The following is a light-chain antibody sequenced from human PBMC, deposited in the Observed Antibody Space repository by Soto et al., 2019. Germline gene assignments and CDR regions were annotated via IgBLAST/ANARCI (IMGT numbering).Light chain of an antibody. Sequence: FVVTQSPDTLSLSPGDTATLSCRASQSVSSSVAWYQHKPCQSPRLVVYSGYKRSPGIPARFSGSGSGTDFTLTISSLESDDFAIYYCQQRYSWHRVFGPGTKVEVK. J-gene: IGKJ1*01. CDR1: QSVSSS. CDR2: SGY. CDR3: QQRYSWHRV. V-gene: IGKV3D-11*02.